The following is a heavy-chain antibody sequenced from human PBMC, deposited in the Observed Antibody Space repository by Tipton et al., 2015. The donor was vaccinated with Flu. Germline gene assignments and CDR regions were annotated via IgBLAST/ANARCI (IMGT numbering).Heavy chain of an antibody. CDR1: GYSISSGYY. V-gene: IGHV4-38-2*02. J-gene: IGHJ4*02. Sequence: TLSLTCTVSGYSISSGYYWGWIRQPPGKGLEWIGRIYHSGSTYYNPSLKSRVTISVDTSKNQFSLKLSSVTAADTAVYYCARAIRAAYYFDYWGQGTLVTVSS. CDR3: ARAIRAAYYFDY. D-gene: IGHD6-25*01. CDR2: IYHSGST.